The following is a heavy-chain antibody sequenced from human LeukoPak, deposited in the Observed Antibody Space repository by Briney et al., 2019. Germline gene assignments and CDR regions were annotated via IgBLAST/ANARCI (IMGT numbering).Heavy chain of an antibody. CDR3: ARWGLLLNWNYGRSDYYYYYMDV. D-gene: IGHD1-7*01. V-gene: IGHV4-39*07. CDR1: GGSISSSSYY. Sequence: KPSETLSLTCTVSGGSISSSSYYWGWIRQPPGKGLEWIGSVYYSGSTYYNPSLKGRVTISVDTSKNQFSLKLSSVTAADTAVYYCARWGLLLNWNYGRSDYYYYYMDVWGKGTTVTVSS. J-gene: IGHJ6*03. CDR2: VYYSGST.